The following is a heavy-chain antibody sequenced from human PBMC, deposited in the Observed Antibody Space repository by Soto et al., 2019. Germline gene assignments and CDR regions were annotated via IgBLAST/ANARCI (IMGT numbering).Heavy chain of an antibody. D-gene: IGHD5-18*01. CDR1: GFTFSSYG. CDR2: IWFNGSKK. J-gene: IGHJ5*02. V-gene: IGHV3-33*01. CDR3: ARDTAMAP. Sequence: GGSLRLSCAASGFTFSSYGMHWVRQAPGKGLEWVAIIWFNGSKKFYADSVKGRFTISRDNSNNTLYLQMDSLRVEDTAIYYCARDTAMAPWGQGTLVTVSS.